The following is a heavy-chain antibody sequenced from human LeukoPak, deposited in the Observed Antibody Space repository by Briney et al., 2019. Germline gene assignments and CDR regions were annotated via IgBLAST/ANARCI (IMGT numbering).Heavy chain of an antibody. D-gene: IGHD2-2*01. CDR3: AKTLRQDIVVEPADNFMDV. Sequence: GGSLRLSCAASGFTVSTNYMSWVRQAPGKGLEWVSVIYTDGHTYYADSVKGRFTISRDNSKNTLYLQMNSLRAEDTAVYYCAKTLRQDIVVEPADNFMDVWGKGTTVTVSS. CDR1: GFTVSTNY. J-gene: IGHJ6*03. V-gene: IGHV3-66*02. CDR2: IYTDGHT.